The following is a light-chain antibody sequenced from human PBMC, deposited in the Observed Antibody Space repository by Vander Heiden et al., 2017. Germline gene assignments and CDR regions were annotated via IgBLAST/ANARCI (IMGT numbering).Light chain of an antibody. Sequence: DMVTTQSPLPLPATLGEPASISCRSRQSLLHSNGYNDWDWYLQKPGQAPQLLIYLGSNLASGVPDRFSGSGSGTDFTLKISRVEAEDVGVYYCRQALQTPFTFGPGTKVDIK. CDR1: QSLLHSNGYND. CDR3: RQALQTPFT. J-gene: IGKJ3*01. V-gene: IGKV2-28*01. CDR2: LGS.